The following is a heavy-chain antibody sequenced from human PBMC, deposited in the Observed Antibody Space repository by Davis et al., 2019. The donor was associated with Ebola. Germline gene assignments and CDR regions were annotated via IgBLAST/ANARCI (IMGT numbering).Heavy chain of an antibody. CDR1: GFTFSVYY. CDR2: IRSKAYGGTT. Sequence: PGGSLRLSCAASGFTFSVYYMSWVRQAPGKGLEWVGFIRSKAYGGTTEYAASVKGRFTISRDDSKSIAYLQMNSLKTEDTAVYYCTRGSGYGGPLGYWGQGTLVTVSS. V-gene: IGHV3-49*04. J-gene: IGHJ4*02. CDR3: TRGSGYGGPLGY. D-gene: IGHD4-23*01.